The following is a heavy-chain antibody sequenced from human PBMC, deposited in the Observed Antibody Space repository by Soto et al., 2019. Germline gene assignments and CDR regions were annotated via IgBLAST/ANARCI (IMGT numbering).Heavy chain of an antibody. CDR2: IIPIFGTA. J-gene: IGHJ6*02. V-gene: IGHV1-69*13. CDR1: GGTFGSYA. CDR3: ARPESGWAGYYYYYGMDV. Sequence: GASVKVSCTASGGTFGSYAIIWVRQATGQVLEWMGGIIPIFGTANYAQKFQGRVTITADESTSTAYMELSSLRSEDTAVYYCARPESGWAGYYYYYGMDVWGQGTTVTVSS. D-gene: IGHD6-19*01.